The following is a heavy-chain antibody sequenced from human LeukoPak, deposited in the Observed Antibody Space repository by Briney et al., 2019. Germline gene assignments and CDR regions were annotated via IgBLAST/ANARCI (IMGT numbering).Heavy chain of an antibody. CDR1: GYTFTGYY. V-gene: IGHV1-2*02. CDR2: INPNSGGT. J-gene: IGHJ5*02. CDR3: ARDLYGDYGTNWFDP. D-gene: IGHD4-17*01. Sequence: ASVKVSCKASGYTFTGYYMHWVRQAPGQGLEWMGWINPNSGGTNYAQKFQGRVTMTRDTSISTAYMELSRLRSDDTAVYYCARDLYGDYGTNWFDPWGQGTLVTVSS.